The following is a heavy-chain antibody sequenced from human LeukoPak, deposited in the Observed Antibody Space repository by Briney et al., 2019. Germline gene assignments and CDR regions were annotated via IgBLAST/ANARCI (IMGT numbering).Heavy chain of an antibody. CDR3: ARVKVLRFLEWFLDF. CDR1: GRSVSSDEYY. Sequence: PSETLFLTCTVSGRSVSSDEYYWSWVRQQPGKGLEWIGYVYYSGSSYYIPSLESRVTMSVEVSKNQFSLELRSVTAADTAVYYCARVKVLRFLEWFLDFWGQGALVTVSS. D-gene: IGHD3-3*01. V-gene: IGHV4-31*03. CDR2: VYYSGSS. J-gene: IGHJ4*02.